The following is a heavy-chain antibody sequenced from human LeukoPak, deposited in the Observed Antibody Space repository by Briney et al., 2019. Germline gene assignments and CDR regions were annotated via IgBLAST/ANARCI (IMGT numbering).Heavy chain of an antibody. J-gene: IGHJ3*02. V-gene: IGHV1-69-2*01. D-gene: IGHD1-26*01. CDR2: VDPEDGET. Sequence: ASVKVSCKVSGYTFTDYYMHWVQRAPGKGLEWMGLVDPEDGETIYAEKFQGRVTITADTSTDTAYMELSSLRSEDTAVYYCATDLSRWELLDAFDIWGQGTMVTVSS. CDR1: GYTFTDYY. CDR3: ATDLSRWELLDAFDI.